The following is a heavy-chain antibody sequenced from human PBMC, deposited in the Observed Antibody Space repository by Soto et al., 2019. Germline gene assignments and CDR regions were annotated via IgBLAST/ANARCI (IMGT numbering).Heavy chain of an antibody. V-gene: IGHV1-69*13. CDR2: IVPVFGRP. Sequence: SVKVSCTASGCGFSNFGISWVRHAPGQGLEWMGGIVPVFGRPNYAQRFRGRLTITAYESTSTVYMELTRLRSEDTAVYFCARGHSTDCSNGVCSFFYNHEMDVWGQGTTVTVSS. D-gene: IGHD2-8*01. CDR3: ARGHSTDCSNGVCSFFYNHEMDV. J-gene: IGHJ6*02. CDR1: GCGFSNFG.